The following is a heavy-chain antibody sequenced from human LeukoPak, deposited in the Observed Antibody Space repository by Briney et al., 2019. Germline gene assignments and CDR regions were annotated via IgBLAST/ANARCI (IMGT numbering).Heavy chain of an antibody. J-gene: IGHJ4*02. CDR2: IKQDGSEK. Sequence: PGGSLRLSCAASGFIFSNSWMSWIRQPPGKGLEWVAHIKQDGSEKYYVDSVKGRFTISRDNAQNSLYLQMNSVRDEDTAVYYCATKQWLAPPPDSWGQGTPVTVSS. D-gene: IGHD6-19*01. V-gene: IGHV3-7*01. CDR3: ATKQWLAPPPDS. CDR1: GFIFSNSW.